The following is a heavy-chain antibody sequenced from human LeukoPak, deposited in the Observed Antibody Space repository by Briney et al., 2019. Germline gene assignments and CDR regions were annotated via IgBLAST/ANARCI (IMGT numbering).Heavy chain of an antibody. J-gene: IGHJ6*02. CDR2: IIPIFGIA. CDR3: ARDYSGLSSGRRVDV. V-gene: IGHV1-69*04. D-gene: IGHD2-15*01. Sequence: GASVKVSCKASGGTFSSYAISWVRQAPGQGLEWMGRIIPIFGIANYAQKFQGRVTITADKSTSTAYMELSSLRSEDTAVYYCARDYSGLSSGRRVDVWGQGTTVTVSS. CDR1: GGTFSSYA.